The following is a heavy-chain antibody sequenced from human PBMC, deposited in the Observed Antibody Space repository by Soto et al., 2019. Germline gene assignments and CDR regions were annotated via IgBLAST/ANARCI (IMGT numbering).Heavy chain of an antibody. V-gene: IGHV2-5*02. J-gene: IGHJ4*02. CDR1: GVSLTTSGVG. Sequence: QITLRESGPTLVQPTQTLTLTCTLSGVSLTTSGVGVGWIRQPPGKALEWRALIYWGDDKRFSPALKSSLAITRDTSKNQVVMTMTDMAPVDTAIYYCAHRQRTVVVGAPFDLWGQGSQVTLSS. CDR2: IYWGDDK. D-gene: IGHD2-15*01. CDR3: AHRQRTVVVGAPFDL.